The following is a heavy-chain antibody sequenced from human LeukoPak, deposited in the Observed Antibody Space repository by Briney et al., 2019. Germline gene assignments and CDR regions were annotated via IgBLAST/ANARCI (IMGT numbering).Heavy chain of an antibody. CDR1: GFTFSSYW. D-gene: IGHD3-3*01. CDR3: ARDFRVHTTADAFDI. Sequence: GGSLRLSCAASGFTFSSYWMHWVRQAPGKGLVWVSRINSDGSSTYYADSVKGRFTISRDNSRNTLYLQMNSLGAEDTAVYYCARDFRVHTTADAFDIWGQGTMVTVSS. CDR2: INSDGSST. V-gene: IGHV3-74*01. J-gene: IGHJ3*02.